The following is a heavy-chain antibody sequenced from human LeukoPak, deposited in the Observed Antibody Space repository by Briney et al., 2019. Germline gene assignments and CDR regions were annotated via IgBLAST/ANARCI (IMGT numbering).Heavy chain of an antibody. CDR1: GFTFSSYS. J-gene: IGHJ5*02. Sequence: GGSLRLPCAASGFTFSSYSMNWVRQAPGKGLEWVSYISSSSTIYYADSVKGRFTISRDNAKNSLYLQMNSLRDEDTAVYYCTPIAAAGKAFDPWGQGTLVTVSS. CDR2: ISSSSTI. CDR3: TPIAAAGKAFDP. D-gene: IGHD6-13*01. V-gene: IGHV3-48*02.